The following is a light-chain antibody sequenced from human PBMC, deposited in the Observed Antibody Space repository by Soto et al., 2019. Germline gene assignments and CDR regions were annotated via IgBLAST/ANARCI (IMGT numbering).Light chain of an antibody. CDR2: ASS. CDR1: QGISSY. CDR3: QQLNTFPVT. J-gene: IGKJ5*01. V-gene: IGKV1-9*01. Sequence: DIQLTQSPSFLSASIGDRVTITCRASQGISSYLAWYQQTPGRAPKLLIYASSILQSGVPSRFSGSGSGTEFTLTISSLQPEDFATYYCQQLNTFPVTFGQGTRLEI.